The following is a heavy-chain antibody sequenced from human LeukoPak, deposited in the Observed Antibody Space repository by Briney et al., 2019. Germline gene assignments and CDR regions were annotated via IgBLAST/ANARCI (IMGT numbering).Heavy chain of an antibody. CDR3: ARDREGYQLPQMHYYKYMDV. Sequence: GGSLRLSCAASGFTFSNYWMTWVRQAPGKGLEWVANIKQYGSEKYYVDSVKGRFTISRDNAKKSLYLQMNSLRAEDTAVYYCARDREGYQLPQMHYYKYMDVWGKGTTVTISS. D-gene: IGHD2-2*01. CDR2: IKQYGSEK. V-gene: IGHV3-7*01. J-gene: IGHJ6*03. CDR1: GFTFSNYW.